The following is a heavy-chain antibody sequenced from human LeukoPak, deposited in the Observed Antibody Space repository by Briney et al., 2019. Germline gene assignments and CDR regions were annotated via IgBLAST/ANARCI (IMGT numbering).Heavy chain of an antibody. V-gene: IGHV4-38-2*02. CDR1: GYSISSGLY. CDR3: ARVVSVAGTSFDAFDI. J-gene: IGHJ3*02. Sequence: SETLSLTCTVSGYSISSGLYWGWIRQPPGKGLEWIGSFYHSGSPYYNPSLKSRVTISVDTSKNQFSLKLSSVTAADTAVYYCARVVSVAGTSFDAFDIWGQGTMVAVSS. CDR2: FYHSGSP. D-gene: IGHD6-19*01.